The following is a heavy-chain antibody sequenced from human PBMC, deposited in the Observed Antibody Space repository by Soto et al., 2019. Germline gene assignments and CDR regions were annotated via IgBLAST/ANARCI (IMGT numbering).Heavy chain of an antibody. V-gene: IGHV3-53*01. Sequence: GSLRLSCAASGFTVSSNYMSWVRQAPGKGLEWVSVIYSGGSTYYADSVKGRFTISRDNSKNTLYLQMNSLRAEDTAVYYCARVLSGFDAFDIWGQGTMVTVSS. J-gene: IGHJ3*02. CDR2: IYSGGST. CDR3: ARVLSGFDAFDI. D-gene: IGHD3-22*01. CDR1: GFTVSSNY.